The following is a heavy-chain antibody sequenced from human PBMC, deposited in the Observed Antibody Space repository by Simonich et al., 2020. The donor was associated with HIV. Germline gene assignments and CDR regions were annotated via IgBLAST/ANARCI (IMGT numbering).Heavy chain of an antibody. J-gene: IGHJ4*02. CDR3: ARDGRKGSSTSCSDY. D-gene: IGHD2-2*01. Sequence: EVQLVESGGGLVKPGGSLRLSCAASGFTFSSYSMNWVRQAPGKGLVWVSSISSSSSYIYSADSVKGRFTIPRDNAKNSLYLQMNSLRAEDTAVYYCARDGRKGSSTSCSDYWGQGTLVTVSS. CDR2: ISSSSSYI. CDR1: GFTFSSYS. V-gene: IGHV3-21*01.